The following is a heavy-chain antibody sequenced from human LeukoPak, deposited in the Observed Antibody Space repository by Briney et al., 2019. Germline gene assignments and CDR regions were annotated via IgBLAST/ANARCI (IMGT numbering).Heavy chain of an antibody. J-gene: IGHJ4*02. D-gene: IGHD3-22*01. V-gene: IGHV3-23*05. CDR1: GFTFSSYA. CDR3: ARGDDSGYYDYFDY. Sequence: PGGSLRLSCAASGFTFSSYAMSWVRQVPGKGLEWVSTIYTGGNTYYAASVKGRFTISRDFSKNTVFLHMNSLRAEDTAMYYCARGDDSGYYDYFDYWGQGALVTVSS. CDR2: IYTGGNT.